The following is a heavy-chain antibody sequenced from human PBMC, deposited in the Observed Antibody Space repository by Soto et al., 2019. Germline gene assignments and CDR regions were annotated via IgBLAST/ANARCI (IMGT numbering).Heavy chain of an antibody. CDR3: AREVYYVFWSVSPNYYGMAC. CDR2: IIPIFGPA. CDR1: GGTFSSHS. D-gene: IGHD3-3*01. Sequence: GASVKVSCKSSGGTFSSHSINWVRQAPGQGLEWMGGIIPIFGPANFAKKFQGRFTITADESTTTAYMELRSLRSDDTAVYYCAREVYYVFWSVSPNYYGMACGGQGTTFTFSS. J-gene: IGHJ6*02. V-gene: IGHV1-69*13.